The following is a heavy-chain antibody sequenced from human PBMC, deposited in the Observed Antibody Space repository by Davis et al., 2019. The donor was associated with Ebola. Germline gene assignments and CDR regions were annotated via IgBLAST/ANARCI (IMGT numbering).Heavy chain of an antibody. V-gene: IGHV4-38-2*02. Sequence: PSETLSLTCTVSGYSISSGYYWGWIRQPPGKGLEWIGSIYHSGSTYYNPSLKSRVTISVDTSKNQFSLKLSSVTAADTAVYYCARGGRLATGLDYWGQGTLVTVSS. CDR2: IYHSGST. CDR1: GYSISSGYY. D-gene: IGHD5-24*01. J-gene: IGHJ4*02. CDR3: ARGGRLATGLDY.